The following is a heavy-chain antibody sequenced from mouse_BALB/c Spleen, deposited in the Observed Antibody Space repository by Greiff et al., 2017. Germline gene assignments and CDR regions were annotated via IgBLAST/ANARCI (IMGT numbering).Heavy chain of an antibody. D-gene: IGHD2-14*01. CDR1: GFTFSDYG. Sequence: EVKLVESGGGLVQPGGSRKLSCAASGFTFSDYGMAWVRQAPGKGPEWVAFISNLAYSIYYADTVTGRFTISRENAKNTLYLEMSSLRSEDTAMYYCARAYYRYALYYFDYWGQGTTLTVSS. CDR3: ARAYYRYALYYFDY. J-gene: IGHJ2*01. CDR2: ISNLAYSI. V-gene: IGHV5-15*02.